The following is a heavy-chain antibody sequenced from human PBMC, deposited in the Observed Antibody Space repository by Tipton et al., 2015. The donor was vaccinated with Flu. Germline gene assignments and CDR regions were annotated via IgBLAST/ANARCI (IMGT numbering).Heavy chain of an antibody. CDR3: ARRGYGDYAPIDY. CDR2: TSYSGST. V-gene: IGHV4-31*03. D-gene: IGHD4-17*01. Sequence: TLSLTCTVSGGSISTGGYYWIWIRQHPGKGLEWIAYTSYSGSTFYNPPLKSRVTTSLDTSKNQFSLKVSSVTAADTAVCYCARRGYGDYAPIDYWGQGTLVTVSS. CDR1: GGSISTGGYY. J-gene: IGHJ4*02.